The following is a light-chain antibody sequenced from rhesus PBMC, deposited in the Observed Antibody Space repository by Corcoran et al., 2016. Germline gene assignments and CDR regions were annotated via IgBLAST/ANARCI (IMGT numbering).Light chain of an antibody. CDR3: QQGYRPPFT. J-gene: IGKJ3*01. V-gene: IGKV1-33*02. CDR1: HGISNA. Sequence: DIQMSQSPSSLSASVGDKVTITCRASHGISNALAWYQQKPGKAPKPLLYAASSLESGVPARFSGSRSGKDFTHTFSRLEPDDFATSCGQQGYRPPFTFRPWTKLDIK. CDR2: AAS.